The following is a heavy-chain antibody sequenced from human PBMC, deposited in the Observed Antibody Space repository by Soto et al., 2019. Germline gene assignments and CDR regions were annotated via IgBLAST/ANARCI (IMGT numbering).Heavy chain of an antibody. D-gene: IGHD1-26*01. CDR3: EHAYGGRSLY. J-gene: IGHJ4*02. Sequence: QITLKESGPTLVKPTQTLTLTCTFSGFSLTTDRVGVGWIRQPPGEALEWLAVIYWDDSKTYRPSLESRLTITKDPSKTQVALTMTNMDSLDTATYYCEHAYGGRSLYWGQGTLVTVSS. CDR2: IYWDDSK. CDR1: GFSLTTDRVG. V-gene: IGHV2-5*02.